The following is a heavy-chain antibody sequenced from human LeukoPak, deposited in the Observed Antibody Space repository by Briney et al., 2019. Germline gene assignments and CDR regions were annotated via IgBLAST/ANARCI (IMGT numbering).Heavy chain of an antibody. CDR1: GXSISSNY. CDR3: ARASSGTYYYFDY. CDR2: IYTSGTT. V-gene: IGHV4-4*07. D-gene: IGHD1-26*01. Sequence: PSETLSLTCTVSGXSISSNYWNWIRQPAGKGLEWIGRIYTSGTTTYNPSLKSRVIMSVDTSKNQFSLKLSSVTAADTAVYYCARASSGTYYYFDYWGQGTLVTVSS. J-gene: IGHJ4*02.